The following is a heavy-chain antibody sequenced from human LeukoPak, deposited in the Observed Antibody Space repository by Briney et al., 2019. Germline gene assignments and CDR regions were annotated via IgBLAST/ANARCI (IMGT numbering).Heavy chain of an antibody. CDR2: IYTSGST. CDR3: ARDQDYGDRNWLDP. D-gene: IGHD4-17*01. Sequence: SETLSLTCTVSGGSISSYYWSWIRQPAGKGLEWIGRIYTSGSTNYNPSLKSRVTMSVDTSKNQFSLRLSSVTAADTAVYYCARDQDYGDRNWLDPWGQGTLVTVSS. J-gene: IGHJ5*02. CDR1: GGSISSYY. V-gene: IGHV4-4*07.